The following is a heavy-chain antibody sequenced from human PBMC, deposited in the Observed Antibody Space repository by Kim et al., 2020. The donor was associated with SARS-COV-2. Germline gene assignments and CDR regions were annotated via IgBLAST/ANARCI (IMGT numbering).Heavy chain of an antibody. Sequence: ASVKVSCKASGYTFTSYDINWVRQATGQGLEWMGWMNPNSGNTGYAQKLQGRVTMTRNTSISTAYMELSSLRSEDTAVYYCARVDCSSTRDYYYYYYGMDVWGQGTTVTVSS. CDR1: GYTFTSYD. V-gene: IGHV1-8*01. D-gene: IGHD2-2*01. J-gene: IGHJ6*02. CDR3: ARVDCSSTRDYYYYYYGMDV. CDR2: MNPNSGNT.